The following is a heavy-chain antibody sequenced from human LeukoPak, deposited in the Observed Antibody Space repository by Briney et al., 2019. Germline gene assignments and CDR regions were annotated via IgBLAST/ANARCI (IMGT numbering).Heavy chain of an antibody. V-gene: IGHV3-7*03. Sequence: GGSLRLSCAASGFTFSSYWMSWVRQAPGKGLEGVANIKQDGSEKYYVDSVKGRFTISRDNAKNSLYLQMNSLRAEDTAVYYCARDHALIAVAGTSYYFDYWGQGTLVTVSS. CDR1: GFTFSSYW. CDR2: IKQDGSEK. J-gene: IGHJ4*02. D-gene: IGHD6-19*01. CDR3: ARDHALIAVAGTSYYFDY.